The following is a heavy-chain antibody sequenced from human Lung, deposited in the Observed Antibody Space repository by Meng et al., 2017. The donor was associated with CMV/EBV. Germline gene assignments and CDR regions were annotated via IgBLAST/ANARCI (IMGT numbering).Heavy chain of an antibody. J-gene: IGHJ6*02. D-gene: IGHD3-3*01. CDR2: IYYSGST. CDR3: ARSDFWSGYGRAV. Sequence: SETLSLXCTVSGGSISSYYWSWIRQPPGKGLEWIGYIYYSGSTNYNPSLKSRVTISVDTSKNQFSLKLSSVTAADTAVYYCARSDFWSGYGRAVWGQGNTINGAS. V-gene: IGHV4-59*01. CDR1: GGSISSYY.